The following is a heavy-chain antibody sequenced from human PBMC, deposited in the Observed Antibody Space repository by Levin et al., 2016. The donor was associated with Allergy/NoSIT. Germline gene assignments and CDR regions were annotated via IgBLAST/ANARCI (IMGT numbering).Heavy chain of an antibody. CDR2: IDPNSGGT. D-gene: IGHD1-26*01. CDR1: GYTFTGYV. CDR3: AKDGSGRYSGNYLDINWFDA. Sequence: ASVKVSCKASGYTFTGYVAHWVRQAPGQGLEWMGWIDPNSGGTNYAQNFQGRVTMTRDTSISTAYMELSRLTYDDTAVYYCAKDGSGRYSGNYLDINWFDAWGQGTLVTVSS. J-gene: IGHJ5*02. V-gene: IGHV1-2*02.